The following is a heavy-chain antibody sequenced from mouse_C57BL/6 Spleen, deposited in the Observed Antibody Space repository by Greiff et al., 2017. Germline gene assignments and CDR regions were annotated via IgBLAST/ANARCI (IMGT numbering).Heavy chain of an antibody. V-gene: IGHV1-53*01. D-gene: IGHD2-3*01. J-gene: IGHJ3*01. CDR2: INPSNGGT. CDR1: GYTFTSYW. Sequence: QVQLQQPGTELVKPGASVKLSCKASGYTFTSYWMHWVKQRPGQGLEWIRNINPSNGGTNYNEKFKSKATLTVDKSSSTAYMQLSSLTSEDAAVYYCARTTGGYYEAWFAYWGQGTLVTVSA. CDR3: ARTTGGYYEAWFAY.